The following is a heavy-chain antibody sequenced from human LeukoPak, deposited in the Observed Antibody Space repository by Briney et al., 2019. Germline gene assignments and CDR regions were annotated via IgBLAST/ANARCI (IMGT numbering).Heavy chain of an antibody. CDR1: GYSFTSYW. Sequence: GESLKISCKGSGYSFTSYWIGWVRQMPGKGLERMGIIYPGDSDTRYSPSFQGQVTISADKSISTAYLQWSSLKASDTAMYYCARTRRDGYNSPYYFDYWGQGTLVTVSS. V-gene: IGHV5-51*01. D-gene: IGHD5-24*01. CDR2: IYPGDSDT. J-gene: IGHJ4*02. CDR3: ARTRRDGYNSPYYFDY.